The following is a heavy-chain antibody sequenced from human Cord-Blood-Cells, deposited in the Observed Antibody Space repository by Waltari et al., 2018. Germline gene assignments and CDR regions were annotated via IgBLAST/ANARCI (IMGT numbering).Heavy chain of an antibody. CDR1: GFTFGSYS. CDR3: ARNDYYDSSGYYLDAFDI. Sequence: EVQLVESGGGLVQPGGSLRLSCAASGFTFGSYSMNWVRQAPGKGLEWVSYISSSSSTIYYADSVKGRFTISRDNAKNSLYLQMNSLRAEDTAVYYCARNDYYDSSGYYLDAFDIWGQGTMVTVSS. V-gene: IGHV3-48*01. D-gene: IGHD3-22*01. CDR2: ISSSSSTI. J-gene: IGHJ3*02.